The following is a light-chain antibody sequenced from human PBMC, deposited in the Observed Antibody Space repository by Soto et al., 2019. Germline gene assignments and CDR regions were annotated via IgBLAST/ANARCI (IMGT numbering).Light chain of an antibody. CDR1: ISDVVRYNL. Sequence: QSALTQPASVSGSPGQSITISCTGTISDVVRYNLVSWYQQHPDKAPKLIIYEDIERPSGVSHRFYGSTSGNTASLTISGLQTEDEVKYFCCSYAGGASVVFGGGTKLTVL. J-gene: IGLJ2*01. CDR2: EDI. V-gene: IGLV2-23*01. CDR3: CSYAGGASVV.